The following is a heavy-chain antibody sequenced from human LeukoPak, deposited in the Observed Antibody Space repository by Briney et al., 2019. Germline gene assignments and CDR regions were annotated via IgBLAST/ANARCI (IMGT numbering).Heavy chain of an antibody. CDR3: ARESSYDSSGYYYFDY. J-gene: IGHJ4*02. D-gene: IGHD3-22*01. Sequence: SETLSLTCTVSGGSISSGDYYWSWIRQPPGKGLEWIGYIYYSGSTYYNPSLKSRVTISVDTSKNQFSLKLSPVTAADTAVYYCARESSYDSSGYYYFDYWGQGTLVTVSS. CDR2: IYYSGST. V-gene: IGHV4-30-4*01. CDR1: GGSISSGDYY.